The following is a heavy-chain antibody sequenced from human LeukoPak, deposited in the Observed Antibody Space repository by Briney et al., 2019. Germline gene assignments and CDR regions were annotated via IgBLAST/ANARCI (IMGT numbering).Heavy chain of an antibody. V-gene: IGHV3-7*03. J-gene: IGHJ4*02. D-gene: IGHD1-26*01. CDR1: GFTFSIYW. CDR3: ARDFRGSYTGADY. Sequence: VGSLRLSCAASGFTFSIYWMTWVRQAPGKGLEWVANIKQDGSEKYYVDSVKGRFTISRDNAKNSLYLQMNTLRAEDTALYYCARDFRGSYTGADYWGQGTLVTVSS. CDR2: IKQDGSEK.